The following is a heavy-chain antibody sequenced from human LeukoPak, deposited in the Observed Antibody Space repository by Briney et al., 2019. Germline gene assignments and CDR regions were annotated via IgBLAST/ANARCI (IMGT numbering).Heavy chain of an antibody. CDR3: ARGGDYDSSGYAPNYFDY. J-gene: IGHJ4*02. D-gene: IGHD3-22*01. Sequence: GGSLRLSCAASGFTFSSYGMHWVRQAPGKGLEWVAVISYDGSNKYYADSVKGRFTIPRDNSKNTLYLQMNSLRAEDTAVYYCARGGDYDSSGYAPNYFDYWGQGTLVTVSS. V-gene: IGHV3-30*03. CDR1: GFTFSSYG. CDR2: ISYDGSNK.